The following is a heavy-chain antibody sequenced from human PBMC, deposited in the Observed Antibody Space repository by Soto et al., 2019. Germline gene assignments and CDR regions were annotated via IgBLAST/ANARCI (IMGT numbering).Heavy chain of an antibody. CDR1: GGSISSYY. CDR3: ARGRRSGSYNWFDP. D-gene: IGHD3-10*01. J-gene: IGHJ5*02. CDR2: IYYSGST. V-gene: IGHV4-59*01. Sequence: SETLSLTCTVSGGSISSYYWSWIRQPPGKGLEWIGYIYYSGSTNYNPSLKSRVTISVDTSKNQFSLKLSSVTAADTAVYYCARGRRSGSYNWFDPWGQGTLVTVSS.